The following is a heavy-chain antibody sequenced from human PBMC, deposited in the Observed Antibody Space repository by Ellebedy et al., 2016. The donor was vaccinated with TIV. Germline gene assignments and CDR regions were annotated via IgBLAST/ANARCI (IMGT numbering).Heavy chain of an antibody. J-gene: IGHJ6*02. CDR3: ARDTSRNYDILTGYYTPYYYGMDV. Sequence: GGSLRLXCAASGFPFSSYAMSWVRQAPGKGLEWVSSISDSGGNTYYADSVKGRFIISRDNAKNSLYLQMNSLRAEDTAGYYCARDTSRNYDILTGYYTPYYYGMDVWGQGTTVTVSS. CDR2: ISDSGGNT. V-gene: IGHV3-21*01. D-gene: IGHD3-9*01. CDR1: GFPFSSYA.